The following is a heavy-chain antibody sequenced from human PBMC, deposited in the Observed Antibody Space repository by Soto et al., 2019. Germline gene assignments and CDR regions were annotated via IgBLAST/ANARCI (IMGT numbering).Heavy chain of an antibody. CDR2: IYYRGST. CDR1: GGPISSSSYY. V-gene: IGHV4-39*01. J-gene: IGHJ4*02. Sequence: QLQLQESGPGLVKPSETLSLTCTVSGGPISSSSYYWGWIRQPQGKGLEWIGSIYYRGSTYHNPSLKSRFPISLDQSKNQFSLKPSSVTAADTAVYYCARGRYIWFGITWVQGTLVTFSS. CDR3: ARGRYIWFGIT. D-gene: IGHD3-10*01.